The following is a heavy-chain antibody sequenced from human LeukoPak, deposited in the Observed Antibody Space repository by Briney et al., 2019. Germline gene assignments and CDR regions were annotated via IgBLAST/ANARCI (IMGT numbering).Heavy chain of an antibody. D-gene: IGHD7-27*01. CDR3: ARGWGYFDS. V-gene: IGHV4-59*08. J-gene: IGHJ4*02. CDR1: GGSVSSCY. Sequence: PSETLSLTCTVSGGSVSSCYLSWIRQPPLKGLEWIGYIYYSGSTNYSPSLKSRVTISVDTSKNQFSLKLSYVTAADTAVYYCARGWGYFDSWGQGTLVTVSS. CDR2: IYYSGST.